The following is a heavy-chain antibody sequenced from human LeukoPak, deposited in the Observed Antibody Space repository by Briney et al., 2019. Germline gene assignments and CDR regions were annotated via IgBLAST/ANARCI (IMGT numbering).Heavy chain of an antibody. D-gene: IGHD3-10*01. Sequence: ASVKVSCKASGYTFTGYGISWVRQAPGQGLEWMGWISAYNGNTNYAQKLQGRVTMTTDTSTSTAYMELRSLRSDDTAVYYCAGDQDYYGSGSFYAFDIWGQGTMVTVSS. V-gene: IGHV1-18*01. J-gene: IGHJ3*02. CDR2: ISAYNGNT. CDR3: AGDQDYYGSGSFYAFDI. CDR1: GYTFTGYG.